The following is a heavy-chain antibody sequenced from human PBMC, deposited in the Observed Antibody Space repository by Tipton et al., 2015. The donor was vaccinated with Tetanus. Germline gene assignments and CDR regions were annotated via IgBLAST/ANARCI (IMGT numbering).Heavy chain of an antibody. CDR3: GKQNGGRWVVDH. CDR1: GFIFNSYG. J-gene: IGHJ5*02. V-gene: IGHV3-33*06. Sequence: SGFIFNSYGIHWVRQAPGKGLEWVAVTWSHGGNIYYADSVKGRCAVSRDNSKNTVYLQMNSLSADDTAVYYCGKQNGGRWVVDHWGQGTLVTVSS. CDR2: TWSHGGNI. D-gene: IGHD4-23*01.